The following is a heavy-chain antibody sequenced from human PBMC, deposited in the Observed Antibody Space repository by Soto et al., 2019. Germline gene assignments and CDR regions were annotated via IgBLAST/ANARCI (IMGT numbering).Heavy chain of an antibody. D-gene: IGHD5-18*01. V-gene: IGHV3-9*01. CDR1: VDIVGGCV. Sequence: RLSYGKCVDIVGGCVINWIRQAPGKGLEWVSGISWNSGSIGYADSVKGRFTISRDNAKNTLFLQMTSLRADDTAVYYCAKGGYPFAYEWGQGALVTVSS. J-gene: IGHJ4*02. CDR2: ISWNSGSI. CDR3: AKGGYPFAYE.